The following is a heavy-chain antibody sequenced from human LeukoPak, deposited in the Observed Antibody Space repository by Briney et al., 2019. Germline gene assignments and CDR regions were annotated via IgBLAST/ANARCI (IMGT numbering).Heavy chain of an antibody. CDR1: GFTFSSYG. V-gene: IGHV3-30*02. J-gene: IGHJ4*02. CDR3: ASEGDYGDYGFDY. D-gene: IGHD4-17*01. Sequence: PGGSLRLSCAASGFTFSSYGMHWVRQAPGEGLEWVAFIRYDGSNKYYADSVKGRFTISRDNSKNTLYLQMNSLRAEDTAVYYCASEGDYGDYGFDYWGQGTLVTVSS. CDR2: IRYDGSNK.